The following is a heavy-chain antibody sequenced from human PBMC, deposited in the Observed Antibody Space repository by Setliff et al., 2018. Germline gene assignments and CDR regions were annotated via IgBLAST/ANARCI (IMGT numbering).Heavy chain of an antibody. CDR2: VNHRGST. V-gene: IGHV4-34*01. D-gene: IGHD3-10*01. J-gene: IGHJ1*01. CDR3: ARVDFTMLQGVLGQ. CDR1: GDSFSDYY. Sequence: KPSETLSLTCAVYGDSFSDYYWSWLRQPPGKGLEWIEEVNHRGSTNYSPSLSGRVTISIDTSKNQFSLRLTSVTAADTAVYYCARVDFTMLQGVLGQWGQGTLVTVSS.